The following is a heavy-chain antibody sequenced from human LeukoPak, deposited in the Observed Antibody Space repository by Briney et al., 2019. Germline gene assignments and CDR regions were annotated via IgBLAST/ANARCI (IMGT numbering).Heavy chain of an antibody. CDR3: ARVTTGTVDY. D-gene: IGHD1-1*01. CDR1: GGSITNYH. Sequence: KPSETLSLTCTVSGGSITNYHWGWIRQPPGKGLEWIGYIYYSGSTNYHPSLKSRVTISVDMSKNQFSLKLNSVTAADTAVYYCARVTTGTVDYWGQGTLVTVSS. V-gene: IGHV4-59*01. CDR2: IYYSGST. J-gene: IGHJ4*02.